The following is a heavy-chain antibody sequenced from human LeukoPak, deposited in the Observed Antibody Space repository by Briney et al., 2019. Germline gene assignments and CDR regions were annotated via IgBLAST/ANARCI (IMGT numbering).Heavy chain of an antibody. Sequence: GASVKVSCKASGYTFTGYYMHWVRQAPGQGLEWMGWINPNSGGANYAQKFQGRVTMTRDTSISTAYMELSRLRSDDTAVYYCASYWANWNHGRSGYYYYGMDVWGQGTTVTVSS. CDR3: ASYWANWNHGRSGYYYYGMDV. CDR2: INPNSGGA. J-gene: IGHJ6*02. CDR1: GYTFTGYY. V-gene: IGHV1-2*02. D-gene: IGHD1-14*01.